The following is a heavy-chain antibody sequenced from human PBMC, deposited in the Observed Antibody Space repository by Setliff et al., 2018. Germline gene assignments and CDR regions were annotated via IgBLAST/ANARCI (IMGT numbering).Heavy chain of an antibody. CDR3: ARTRQGGFLEWAPFDF. V-gene: IGHV4-4*07. CDR2: IYSNGNT. Sequence: SETLSLTCSVSNGFIIDHWWTWIRQPAGKGLEWIGQIYSNGNTEYNPSLKNRVTISVDKSSNQFSLELYSVNTADTAVYYCARTRQGGFLEWAPFDFWGRGMLVTVSS. CDR1: NGFIIDHW. J-gene: IGHJ4*01. D-gene: IGHD3-3*01.